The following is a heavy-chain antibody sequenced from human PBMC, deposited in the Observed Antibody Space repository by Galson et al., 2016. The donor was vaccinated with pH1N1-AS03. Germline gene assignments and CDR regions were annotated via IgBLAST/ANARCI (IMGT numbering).Heavy chain of an antibody. CDR1: GFSLSTGGVH. Sequence: PALVKPTQTLTLTCTFSGFSLSTGGVHVAWIRQPPGKALEWLALIFWDGEKRYNPSLGNNLTITKDTSKNQVVLTMTNMDPVDTATYYCARSTHVNEGLDFWGQGTLVTVSS. CDR2: IFWDGEK. J-gene: IGHJ4*02. V-gene: IGHV2-5*02. D-gene: IGHD2-8*01. CDR3: ARSTHVNEGLDF.